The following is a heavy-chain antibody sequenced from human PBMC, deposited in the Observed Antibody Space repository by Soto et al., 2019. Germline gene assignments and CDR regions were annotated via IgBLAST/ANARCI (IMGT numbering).Heavy chain of an antibody. J-gene: IGHJ5*02. V-gene: IGHV3-23*01. CDR3: AKEQSNWRKNWFDP. CDR2: ISGSGGST. D-gene: IGHD1-20*01. CDR1: GFTFSSYA. Sequence: GGSLSLSCAASGFTFSSYAMSWVRQAPGKGLEWVSAISGSGGSTYYADSVKGRFTIPRDNSKNTLYLQMNSLRAEDTAVYYCAKEQSNWRKNWFDPWGQGTLVTVSS.